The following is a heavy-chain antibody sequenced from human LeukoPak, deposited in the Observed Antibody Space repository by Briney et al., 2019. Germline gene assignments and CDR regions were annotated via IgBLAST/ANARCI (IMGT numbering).Heavy chain of an antibody. CDR2: ISAYNGNT. Sequence: ASVNVSCNASGYTFTSYGISWVRQAPGQGLEWMGWISAYNGNTNYPQKLQGRVTMKTDTSTRTAYMELRSLRYDEKAVYYCALSGLERANNWFEPWGQGTLVNVSS. J-gene: IGHJ5*02. V-gene: IGHV1-18*01. CDR1: GYTFTSYG. CDR3: ALSGLERANNWFEP. D-gene: IGHD5-24*01.